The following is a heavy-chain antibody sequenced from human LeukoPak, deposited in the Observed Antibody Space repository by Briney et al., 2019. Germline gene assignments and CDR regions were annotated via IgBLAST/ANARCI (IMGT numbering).Heavy chain of an antibody. D-gene: IGHD3-22*01. Sequence: GGSLRLSCAASGFTFSSYAMSWVRQAPGKGLEWVSAISGSGGSTCYADSVKGRFTISRDNSKNTLYLQMNSLRAEDTAVYYCAKDAWRSSGYDEESDYWGQGTLVTVSS. J-gene: IGHJ4*02. V-gene: IGHV3-23*01. CDR1: GFTFSSYA. CDR3: AKDAWRSSGYDEESDY. CDR2: ISGSGGST.